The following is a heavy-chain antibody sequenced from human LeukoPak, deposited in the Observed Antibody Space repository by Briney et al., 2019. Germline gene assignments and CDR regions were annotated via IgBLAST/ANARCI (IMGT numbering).Heavy chain of an antibody. Sequence: ASVKVSCKASGYTFTSYDINWVRQATGQGLEWMGWMNPNSGNTGYAQKFQGRVTMTRNTSISTAYMELSSLRSEDTAVYYCARVRGPSKGILDIVVVPAANARTFDPGGQGPLVTVSS. CDR2: MNPNSGNT. D-gene: IGHD2-2*01. J-gene: IGHJ5*02. V-gene: IGHV1-8*01. CDR1: GYTFTSYD. CDR3: ARVRGPSKGILDIVVVPAANARTFDP.